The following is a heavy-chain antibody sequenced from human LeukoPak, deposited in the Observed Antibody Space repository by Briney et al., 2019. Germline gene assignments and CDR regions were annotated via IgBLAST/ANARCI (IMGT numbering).Heavy chain of an antibody. CDR3: ARSLGGAYDY. D-gene: IGHD1-26*01. Sequence: PGGSLRLSCAASGFPFSSYWMHWVRQPPGKGLVWVWRINIDGSNTNYADSVKGRFTISRDNAKNTLYLQMDSLRAEDTAVYYCARSLGGAYDYWGQGTLVTVSS. CDR1: GFPFSSYW. J-gene: IGHJ4*02. CDR2: INIDGSNT. V-gene: IGHV3-74*01.